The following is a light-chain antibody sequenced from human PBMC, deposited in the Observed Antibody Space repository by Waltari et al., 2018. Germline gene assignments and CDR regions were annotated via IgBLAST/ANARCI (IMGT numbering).Light chain of an antibody. Sequence: AIQMTQSPSSLAASVGDRVTITCRASQGIRSDLAWYQQKPGKGPNLLIYTASSLQSEVPSKFSGSGVGTEFSHTISNLQPEDLASYYCLQDYNYPWTSGQGTRVEIK. V-gene: IGKV1-6*01. CDR3: LQDYNYPWT. J-gene: IGKJ1*01. CDR2: TAS. CDR1: QGIRSD.